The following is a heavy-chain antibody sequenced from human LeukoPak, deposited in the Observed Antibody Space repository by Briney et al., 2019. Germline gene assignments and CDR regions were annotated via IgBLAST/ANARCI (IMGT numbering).Heavy chain of an antibody. Sequence: GESLKISCMGSGYSCTTYWIGWVRQVPGKGLEWMGLIQPADSQTRYNPSFQGQVTLSDDKSINTAYLQWSSLRPSDTAMYYCARRLRTGGFDIWGQGTEVTVSS. V-gene: IGHV5-51*01. CDR3: ARRLRTGGFDI. CDR1: GYSCTTYW. D-gene: IGHD1-1*01. J-gene: IGHJ3*02. CDR2: IQPADSQT.